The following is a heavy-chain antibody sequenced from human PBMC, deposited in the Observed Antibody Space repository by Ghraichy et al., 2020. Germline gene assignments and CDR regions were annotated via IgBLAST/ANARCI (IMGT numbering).Heavy chain of an antibody. J-gene: IGHJ2*01. CDR1: GFTFSGSA. Sequence: GESLNISCAASGFTFSGSAMHWVRQASGKGLEWVGRIRSKANSYATAYAASVKGRFTISRDDSKNTAYLQMNSLKTEDTAVYYCTRLPPGRYFDLWGRGTQVTVSS. CDR3: TRLPPGRYFDL. V-gene: IGHV3-73*01. D-gene: IGHD3-10*01. CDR2: IRSKANSYAT.